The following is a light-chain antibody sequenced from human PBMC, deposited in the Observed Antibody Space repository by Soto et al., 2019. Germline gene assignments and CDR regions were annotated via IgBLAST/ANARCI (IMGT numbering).Light chain of an antibody. CDR1: SSDVGGYNY. CDR3: SSYAGSQNLV. CDR2: EVN. Sequence: QSVLTQPPSASGSPGQSVTISCTGTSSDVGGYNYVSWYQHHPGKAPKLMIYEVNKRPSGVPDRFSGSQSGNTASLTVSGLQAEDEADYYCSSYAGSQNLVFGGGTKVTVL. J-gene: IGLJ2*01. V-gene: IGLV2-8*01.